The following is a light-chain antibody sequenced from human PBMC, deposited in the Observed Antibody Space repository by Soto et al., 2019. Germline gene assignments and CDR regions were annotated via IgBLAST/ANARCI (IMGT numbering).Light chain of an antibody. Sequence: EIVLTQSPATLSLSPGERATLSCMASQTIVSYLAWYPQKPGQTPRLLIYDASNRATGVPHRLSGSGSGTDFALTISNLEPEDFASYYCQQRYNWPPFTFGPGTKVDI. CDR1: QTIVSY. CDR3: QQRYNWPPFT. V-gene: IGKV3-11*01. J-gene: IGKJ3*01. CDR2: DAS.